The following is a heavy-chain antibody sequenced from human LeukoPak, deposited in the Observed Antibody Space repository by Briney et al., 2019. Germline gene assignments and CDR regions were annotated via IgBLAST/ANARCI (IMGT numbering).Heavy chain of an antibody. J-gene: IGHJ4*02. D-gene: IGHD3-10*01. CDR3: AGLWFGELLNY. CDR1: GFTFSSFG. CDR2: ISTSSSYI. V-gene: IGHV3-21*01. Sequence: GGSLRLSCAASGFTFSSFGMNWVRQAPGKGLEWVSFISTSSSYIYYADSVKGRFTISRDNAKNSLYLQMNSLRAEDTAVYYCAGLWFGELLNYWGQGTLVTVSS.